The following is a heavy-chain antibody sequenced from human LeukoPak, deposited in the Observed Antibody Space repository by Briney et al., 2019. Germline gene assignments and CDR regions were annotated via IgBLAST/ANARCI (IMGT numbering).Heavy chain of an antibody. CDR1: GGSFSGYY. J-gene: IGHJ6*03. Sequence: SETLSLTCAVYGGSFSGYYWSWIRQPPGKGLEWIGEINHSGSTNYNPSLKSRVTISVDTSKNQFSLKLSSVTAADTAVYYCARDQGDSSGYYYYYYYMDVWGKGTTVTVSS. V-gene: IGHV4-34*01. CDR3: ARDQGDSSGYYYYYYYMDV. D-gene: IGHD3-22*01. CDR2: INHSGST.